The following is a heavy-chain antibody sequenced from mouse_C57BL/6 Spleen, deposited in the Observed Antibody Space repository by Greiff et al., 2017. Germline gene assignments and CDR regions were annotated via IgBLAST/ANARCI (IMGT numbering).Heavy chain of an antibody. Sequence: VKLVESGAELARPGASVKLSCKASGYTFTSYGISWVKQRTGQGLEWIGEIYPRSGNTYYNEKFKGKATLTADKSSSTAYMELRSLTSEDSAVYFCARSGDYGSRRAMDYWGQGTSVTVSS. D-gene: IGHD1-1*01. CDR2: IYPRSGNT. CDR3: ARSGDYGSRRAMDY. CDR1: GYTFTSYG. J-gene: IGHJ4*01. V-gene: IGHV1-81*01.